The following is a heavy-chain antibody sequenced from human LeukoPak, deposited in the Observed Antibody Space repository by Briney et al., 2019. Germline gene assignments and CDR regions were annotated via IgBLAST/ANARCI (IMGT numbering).Heavy chain of an antibody. CDR3: ARGEYCSSTSCLFFDS. J-gene: IGHJ4*02. CDR1: GVSVSSGSYY. Sequence: SEILSLTCTVSGVSVSSGSYYWSWIRQPPGKGLEWIGYIYYSGSTNYNPSLKSLITISVDTSKSQFSLKLSSVTAADTAVYYCARGEYCSSTSCLFFDSWGQGTLVTASS. D-gene: IGHD2-2*01. V-gene: IGHV4-61*01. CDR2: IYYSGST.